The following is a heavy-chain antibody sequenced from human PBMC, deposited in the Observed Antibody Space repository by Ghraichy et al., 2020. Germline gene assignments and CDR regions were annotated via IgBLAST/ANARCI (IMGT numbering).Heavy chain of an antibody. V-gene: IGHV3-33*08. Sequence: LSLTCAASGFTFSSYGMHWVRQAPGKGLEWVAVIWYDGSNKYYADSVKGRFTISRDNSKNTLYLQMNSLRAEDTAVYYCARDRDSSSFFDWGQGTLVTVSS. D-gene: IGHD6-13*01. CDR1: GFTFSSYG. CDR3: ARDRDSSSFFD. J-gene: IGHJ4*02. CDR2: IWYDGSNK.